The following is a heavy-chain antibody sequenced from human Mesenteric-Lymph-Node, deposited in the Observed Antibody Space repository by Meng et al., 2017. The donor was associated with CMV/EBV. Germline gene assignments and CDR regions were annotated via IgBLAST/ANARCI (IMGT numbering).Heavy chain of an antibody. J-gene: IGHJ4*02. Sequence: GESLKISCAASGFTVSSNYMSWVRQAPGKGLEWVSVIYSGGSTYYADSVKGRFTISRDNSKNTLYLQMNSLRAEDTAVYYCARAYGDYGGGGYWGQGTLVTVSS. CDR1: GFTVSSNY. CDR3: ARAYGDYGGGGY. V-gene: IGHV3-53*01. D-gene: IGHD4-17*01. CDR2: IYSGGST.